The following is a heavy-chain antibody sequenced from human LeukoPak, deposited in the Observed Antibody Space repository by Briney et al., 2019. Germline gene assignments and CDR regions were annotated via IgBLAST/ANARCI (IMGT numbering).Heavy chain of an antibody. CDR2: ISYDGSNK. D-gene: IGHD1-1*01. V-gene: IGHV3-30*04. Sequence: PGGSLRLSCAASGFTFSSYAMHWVRQAPGKGLEWVAVISYDGSNKYYADSVKGRFTISRDNSKNTLYLQMNSLRAEDTAVYYCARGNVERRVFYYYYGMDVWGQGTTVTVSS. CDR1: GFTFSSYA. J-gene: IGHJ6*02. CDR3: ARGNVERRVFYYYYGMDV.